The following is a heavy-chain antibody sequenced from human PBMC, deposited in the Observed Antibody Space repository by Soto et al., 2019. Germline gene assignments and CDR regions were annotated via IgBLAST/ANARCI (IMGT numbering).Heavy chain of an antibody. CDR3: APWFGAFDY. J-gene: IGHJ4*02. CDR2: ISYDGSNK. D-gene: IGHD3-10*01. V-gene: IGHV3-30*03. Sequence: QVQLVESGGGVVQPGRSLRLSCAASGFTFSSYGMHWVRQAPGKGLEWVAVISYDGSNKYYADSVKGRFTISRDNSKNKLYLQMNSLRAEDTAVYDCAPWFGAFDYWGQGTLVTVS. CDR1: GFTFSSYG.